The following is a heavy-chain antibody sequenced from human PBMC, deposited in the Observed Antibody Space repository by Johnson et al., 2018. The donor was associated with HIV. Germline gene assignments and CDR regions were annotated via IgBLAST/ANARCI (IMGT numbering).Heavy chain of an antibody. D-gene: IGHD3-22*01. J-gene: IGHJ3*02. V-gene: IGHV3-15*05. CDR3: AKGRDSSGFGAFDI. CDR2: IKSKTDGGTT. Sequence: EVQLVESGGGLVKPGGSLRLSCAASGFTFSNAWMSWVRQAPGKGLEWVGRIKSKTDGGTTDYAAPVTGRFTISRDNAKNSLYLQMNSLRAEDTAVYYCAKGRDSSGFGAFDIWGQGTMVTVSS. CDR1: GFTFSNAW.